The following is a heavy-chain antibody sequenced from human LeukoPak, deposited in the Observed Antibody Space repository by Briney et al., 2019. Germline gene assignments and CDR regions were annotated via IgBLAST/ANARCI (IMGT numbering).Heavy chain of an antibody. Sequence: PGGSLRLSCVASGFSFSDYYMAWIRQAPGKGLEWVSYSSSSSSTIYHADSVKGRFAISRDNARNSLYLQINCLRAEDTAVYYCAEGSSHYKGMDVWGQGTTVTVSS. CDR2: SSSSSSTI. J-gene: IGHJ6*02. CDR3: AEGSSHYKGMDV. V-gene: IGHV3-11*01. CDR1: GFSFSDYY.